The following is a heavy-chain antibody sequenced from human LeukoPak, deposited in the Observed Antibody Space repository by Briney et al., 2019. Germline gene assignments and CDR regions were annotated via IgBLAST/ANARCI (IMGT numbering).Heavy chain of an antibody. D-gene: IGHD3-10*01. J-gene: IGHJ5*02. Sequence: SETLSLTCTVSGGSISSYYWSWIRQPPGKGLEWIGYIYYSGSTNYNPSLKSRVTISVDTSKNQFSLRLSSVTAADTAVYYCARGQRSYGPGIGWFDPWGQGTLVTVSS. CDR2: IYYSGST. CDR3: ARGQRSYGPGIGWFDP. CDR1: GGSISSYY. V-gene: IGHV4-59*01.